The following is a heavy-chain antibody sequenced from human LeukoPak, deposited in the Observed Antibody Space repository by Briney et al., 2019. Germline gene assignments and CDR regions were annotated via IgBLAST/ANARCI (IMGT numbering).Heavy chain of an antibody. Sequence: SETLSLTCTGSGGSISSYYWSWIRQPPGKGLEWIGYIYSSGSTDYNPSLKSRVTISVDTSKSQVSLKLSSVTAADTAIYYCARDPSTFYFDYWGQGDLVTVSS. J-gene: IGHJ4*02. CDR3: ARDPSTFYFDY. CDR2: IYSSGST. CDR1: GGSISSYY. D-gene: IGHD3-16*01. V-gene: IGHV4-59*01.